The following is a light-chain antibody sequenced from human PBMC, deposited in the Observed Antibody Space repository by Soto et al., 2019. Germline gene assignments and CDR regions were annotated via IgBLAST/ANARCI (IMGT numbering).Light chain of an antibody. V-gene: IGKV3-11*01. CDR3: QQRSNWPYT. CDR1: QSVTSY. CDR2: DAS. J-gene: IGKJ2*01. Sequence: EIVLTQSPATLSLSPGERATLSSRASQSVTSYLAWYQQKPGQAPRLLMYDASNRATGIPARFSGSGSGTDFTLTISSLEPEDFAVYYCQQRSNWPYTFGQGTKLEIK.